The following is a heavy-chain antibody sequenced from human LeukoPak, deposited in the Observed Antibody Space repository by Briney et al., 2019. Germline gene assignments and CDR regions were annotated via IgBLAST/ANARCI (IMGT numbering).Heavy chain of an antibody. CDR2: IIPILGIA. J-gene: IGHJ4*02. Sequence: GASVKVSCKASGGTFSSYTISWVRQAPGQGLEWMGRIIPILGIANYAQKLQGRVTITADKSTSTAYMELSSLRSEDTAVYYCARGSFPDVGALLFDYWGQGTLVTVSS. D-gene: IGHD1-26*01. CDR1: GGTFSSYT. V-gene: IGHV1-69*02. CDR3: ARGSFPDVGALLFDY.